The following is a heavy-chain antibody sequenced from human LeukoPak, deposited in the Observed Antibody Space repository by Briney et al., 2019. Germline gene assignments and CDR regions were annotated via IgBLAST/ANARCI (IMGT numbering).Heavy chain of an antibody. CDR2: INHSGST. Sequence: SETLSLTCAVYGGSFSGYYWSWIRQPPGKGLEWIGEINHSGSTNYNPSLKSRVTISVDTSKNHFSLKLSSVTAADTAVYYCARGWRITMVRGVIPNRYFDYWGQGTLVTVSS. D-gene: IGHD3-10*01. V-gene: IGHV4-34*01. J-gene: IGHJ4*02. CDR1: GGSFSGYY. CDR3: ARGWRITMVRGVIPNRYFDY.